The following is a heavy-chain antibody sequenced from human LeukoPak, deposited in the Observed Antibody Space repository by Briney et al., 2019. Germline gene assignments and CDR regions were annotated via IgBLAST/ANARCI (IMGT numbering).Heavy chain of an antibody. Sequence: GGSLRLSRVDSGFTFISYWMHWVRQAPGKGLVWVSRIKSDGSTNYADSVKGRFTISRDNAKNTVSLQMNSLRAEDTGVYFCARAPSEIGGYYPEYFRHWGQGTLVTVSS. V-gene: IGHV3-74*01. CDR3: ARAPSEIGGYYPEYFRH. CDR1: GFTFISYW. D-gene: IGHD3-22*01. CDR2: IKSDGST. J-gene: IGHJ1*01.